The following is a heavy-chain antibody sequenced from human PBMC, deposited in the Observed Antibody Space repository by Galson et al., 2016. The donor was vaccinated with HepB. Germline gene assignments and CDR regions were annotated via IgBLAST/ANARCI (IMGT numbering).Heavy chain of an antibody. CDR1: GYTFTSYE. CDR3: ARYRAATAYSDF. J-gene: IGHJ4*02. CDR2: ISTYNGNT. D-gene: IGHD6-25*01. Sequence: SVKVSCKASGYTFTSYEISWVRQAPGQGLECMGWISTYNGNTNYAQQLQGRVTMTTDTSTSTAYMELRSLRSDDAAVYYCARYRAATAYSDFWGQGTQVVVSS. V-gene: IGHV1-18*01.